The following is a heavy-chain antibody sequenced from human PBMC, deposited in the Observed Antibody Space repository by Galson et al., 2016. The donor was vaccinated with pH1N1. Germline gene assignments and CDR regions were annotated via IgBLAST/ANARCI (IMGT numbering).Heavy chain of an antibody. CDR2: ISHSGRS. D-gene: IGHD6-19*01. Sequence: ETLSLTCALYGGSYSGHYWSWIRQSPGKGLEWIGEISHSGRSDYNPSLEGRVTVSIDTSMNQFSLNLMSVAAADTAVYYCARHSTSGFPGIEVAARRRPFDIWGPGTMVIVSS. CDR1: GGSYSGHY. J-gene: IGHJ3*02. V-gene: IGHV4-34*01. CDR3: ARHSTSGFPGIEVAARRRPFDI.